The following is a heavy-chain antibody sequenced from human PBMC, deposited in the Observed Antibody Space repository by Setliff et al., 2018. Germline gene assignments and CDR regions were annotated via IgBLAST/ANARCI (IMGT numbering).Heavy chain of an antibody. D-gene: IGHD3-3*01. CDR3: ARMSGFQYMDV. CDR1: GDSISSRTNY. J-gene: IGHJ6*03. Sequence: SETLSLTCTVSGDSISSRTNYWSWIRQPAGEGLEWIGQIYTSWSTNYNPSLQSRVSISLDTSKNQFSLKLSSVTAADTAVYYCARMSGFQYMDVWGKGTTVTV. CDR2: IYTSWST. V-gene: IGHV4-61*09.